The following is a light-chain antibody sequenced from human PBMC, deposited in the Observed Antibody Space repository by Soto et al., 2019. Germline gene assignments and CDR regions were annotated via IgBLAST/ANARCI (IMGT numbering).Light chain of an antibody. CDR1: QSVSSSH. V-gene: IGKV3-20*01. CDR3: QLFGASRT. J-gene: IGKJ1*01. CDR2: GAS. Sequence: EIVLTQSPGTLSLSPGERATLSCRASQSVSSSHLAWYQQKPGQAPRLLIYGASSRATGIPDRFSGSGSGTDFTLTISRLEPEDFAVYYCQLFGASRTFGQGTKVDIK.